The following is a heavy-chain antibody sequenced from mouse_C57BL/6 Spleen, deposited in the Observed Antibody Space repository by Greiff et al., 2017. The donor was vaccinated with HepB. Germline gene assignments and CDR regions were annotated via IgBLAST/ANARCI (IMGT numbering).Heavy chain of an antibody. CDR1: GYSFTGYY. CDR3: ARSKDYYGAWFAY. Sequence: EVQLQESGPELVQPGASVKISCKASGYSFTGYYMNWVKQSPEKSLEWIGEINPSTGGTTYNQKFKAKATLTVDKSSSTAYMQLKSLTSEDSAVYYCARSKDYYGAWFAYWGQGTLVTVSA. D-gene: IGHD1-1*01. CDR2: INPSTGGT. V-gene: IGHV1-42*01. J-gene: IGHJ3*01.